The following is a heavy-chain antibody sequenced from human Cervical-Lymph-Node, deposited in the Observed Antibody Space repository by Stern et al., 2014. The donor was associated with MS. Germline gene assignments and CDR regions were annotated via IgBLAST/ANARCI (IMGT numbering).Heavy chain of an antibody. J-gene: IGHJ6*02. CDR2: ISSSSSYI. D-gene: IGHD4-17*01. CDR1: GFTFSSYS. Sequence: EVQLVESGGGLVKPGGSLRLYCAASGFTFSSYSMNWVRQAPGKGLEWVSSISSSSSYIYYADSVKGRLTISRDNGKIFMDLQMNSLRAEYTSLYYCAREGYGVYPWYYYGMDVWGQGTTVTVSS. V-gene: IGHV3-21*01. CDR3: AREGYGVYPWYYYGMDV.